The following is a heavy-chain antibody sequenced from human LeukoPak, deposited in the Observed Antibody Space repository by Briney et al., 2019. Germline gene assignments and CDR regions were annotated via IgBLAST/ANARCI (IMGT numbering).Heavy chain of an antibody. Sequence: PGGSLRLSCAASGFTFHDYAMSWVRQAPGKGLEWVSVINWNGGSRGYADSVKGRFTISRDNAKNSLYLQMNSLRAEDTALYYCARDAVLRNIAAAGYFDYWGQGTLVTVSS. CDR3: ARDAVLRNIAAAGYFDY. V-gene: IGHV3-20*04. J-gene: IGHJ4*02. CDR2: INWNGGSR. D-gene: IGHD6-13*01. CDR1: GFTFHDYA.